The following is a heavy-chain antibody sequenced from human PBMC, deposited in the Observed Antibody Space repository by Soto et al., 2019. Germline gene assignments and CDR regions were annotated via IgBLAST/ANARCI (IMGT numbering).Heavy chain of an antibody. CDR2: ISYDGSNK. CDR1: GFTFSCYA. J-gene: IGHJ4*02. Sequence: QVQLVESGGGVVQPGRSLRLSCAASGFTFSCYAMHWVRQAPGKGLEWVAVISYDGSNKYYADSVKGRFTISRDNSKNTLYLQMNSLRAEDTAVYYCARGELLGEFDYWGQGTLVTVSS. CDR3: ARGELLGEFDY. V-gene: IGHV3-30-3*01. D-gene: IGHD1-26*01.